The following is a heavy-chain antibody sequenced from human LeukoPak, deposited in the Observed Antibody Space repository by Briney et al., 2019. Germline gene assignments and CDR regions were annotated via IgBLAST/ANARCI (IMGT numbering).Heavy chain of an antibody. Sequence: SETLSLTCTVSGGSISSYYWSWIRQPAGKGLEWIGRIYTSGSTNYNPSLKSRVTMSVDTSKNQFSLKLSSVTAADTAVYYCARVGGKWLQNYFDYWGQGTLVTVSS. CDR2: IYTSGST. CDR3: ARVGGKWLQNYFDY. CDR1: GGSISSYY. J-gene: IGHJ4*02. D-gene: IGHD3-22*01. V-gene: IGHV4-4*07.